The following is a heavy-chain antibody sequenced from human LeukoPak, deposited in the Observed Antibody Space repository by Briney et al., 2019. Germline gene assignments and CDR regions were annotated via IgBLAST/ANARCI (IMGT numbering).Heavy chain of an antibody. CDR1: GFTFSSYW. Sequence: GGSLRLSCATSGFTFSSYWMNWVRQAPGKGLEWVANIEQDGSEKNYVDSVKGRFTISRDNAKNSLYLQMSSLRAEDTAVYYCAGGRGWSSDYWGQGTLVTVSS. CDR3: AGGRGWSSDY. D-gene: IGHD6-19*01. V-gene: IGHV3-7*03. CDR2: IEQDGSEK. J-gene: IGHJ4*02.